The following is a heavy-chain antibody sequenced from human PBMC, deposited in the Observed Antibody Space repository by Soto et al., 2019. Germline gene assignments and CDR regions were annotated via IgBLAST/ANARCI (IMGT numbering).Heavy chain of an antibody. CDR2: IDTSGNT. Sequence: PSETLSLTCGVSGYSISSDNWWVWIRQPPGKGLEWIGRIDTSGNTNYNPSLKSRVTMSVDTSKKQFSLKLTSVTAADTAVYYCARYSSNWFQTEGMDVWGQGTTVTVSS. J-gene: IGHJ6*02. V-gene: IGHV4-28*01. CDR3: ARYSSNWFQTEGMDV. D-gene: IGHD6-13*01. CDR1: GYSISSDNW.